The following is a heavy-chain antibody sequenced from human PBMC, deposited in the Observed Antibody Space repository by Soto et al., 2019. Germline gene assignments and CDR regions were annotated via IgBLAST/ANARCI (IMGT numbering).Heavy chain of an antibody. Sequence: GGSLRLSCAASGFTFSSYAMSWVRQAPGKGLEWVSAISGSGGSTYYADSVKGRFTISRDNSKNTLYLQMNSLRAEDTAVYYWAKDKDYGDYGGFFDYWGQGTLVTVSS. J-gene: IGHJ4*02. V-gene: IGHV3-23*01. D-gene: IGHD4-17*01. CDR2: ISGSGGST. CDR3: AKDKDYGDYGGFFDY. CDR1: GFTFSSYA.